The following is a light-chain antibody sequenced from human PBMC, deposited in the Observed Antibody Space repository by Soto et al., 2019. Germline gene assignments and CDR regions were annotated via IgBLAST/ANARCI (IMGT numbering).Light chain of an antibody. CDR1: GSVSNN. Sequence: EIVLTQSPATLSVSQGERATLSCRASGSVSNNLAWYQQKPGQAPRLLIYGASARATGIPARFSGSGSVTEFTLTISGLQSEDFAVYYCQQYNAWPLTFGGGTKVEIK. V-gene: IGKV3-15*01. CDR2: GAS. J-gene: IGKJ4*01. CDR3: QQYNAWPLT.